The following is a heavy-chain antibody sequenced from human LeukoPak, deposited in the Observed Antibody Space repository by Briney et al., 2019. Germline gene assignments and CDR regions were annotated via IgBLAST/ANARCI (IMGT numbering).Heavy chain of an antibody. Sequence: GGSLRLSCAASGFTFSSYSMNWVRRAPGKGLEWVSSISSSSSYIYYADSVKGRFTISRDNAKNSLYLQMNSLRAEDTAVYYCARVIMSTVTIDYWGQGTLVTVSS. J-gene: IGHJ4*02. V-gene: IGHV3-21*01. D-gene: IGHD4-17*01. CDR1: GFTFSSYS. CDR2: ISSSSSYI. CDR3: ARVIMSTVTIDY.